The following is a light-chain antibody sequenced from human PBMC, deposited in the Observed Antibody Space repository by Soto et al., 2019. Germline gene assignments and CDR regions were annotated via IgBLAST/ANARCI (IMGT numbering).Light chain of an antibody. Sequence: QSVLTQPHSVSGSPGQSVTISCTGTSSDVGAYNFASWYQQRPGTAPRLIIYDVNKRPSGVPDRFSGSTSGNTASLTISGLQAEDEADYYCCSYAGNYKYVFGSGTKVTVL. V-gene: IGLV2-11*01. J-gene: IGLJ1*01. CDR1: SSDVGAYNF. CDR3: CSYAGNYKYV. CDR2: DVN.